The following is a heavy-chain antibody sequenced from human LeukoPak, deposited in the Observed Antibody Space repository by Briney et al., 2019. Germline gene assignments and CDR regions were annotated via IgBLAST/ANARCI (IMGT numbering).Heavy chain of an antibody. CDR3: ARLLTGTPDY. D-gene: IGHD1-7*01. V-gene: IGHV5-51*01. CDR2: IYPVDSDT. J-gene: IGHJ4*02. Sequence: GESLKISCKGSEYSFTNYWIGWVRQMPGKGLELMGIIYPVDSDTRYSPSFQGQVTISADKSNSTAYLQWSSLKASDTAIYYCARLLTGTPDYWGQGTLVTVSS. CDR1: EYSFTNYW.